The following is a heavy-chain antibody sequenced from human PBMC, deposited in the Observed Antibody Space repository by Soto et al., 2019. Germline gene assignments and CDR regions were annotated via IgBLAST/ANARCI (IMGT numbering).Heavy chain of an antibody. V-gene: IGHV1-3*01. CDR1: GYTFTSYA. D-gene: IGHD5-12*01. Sequence: ASVKXSCKASGYTFTSYAMHWVRQAPGQRLEWMGWINAGNGNTKYSQKFQGRVTITRDTSASTAYMELSSLRSEDTAVYYCARGVATINVYYYYGMDVWGQGTTVTLSS. J-gene: IGHJ6*02. CDR3: ARGVATINVYYYYGMDV. CDR2: INAGNGNT.